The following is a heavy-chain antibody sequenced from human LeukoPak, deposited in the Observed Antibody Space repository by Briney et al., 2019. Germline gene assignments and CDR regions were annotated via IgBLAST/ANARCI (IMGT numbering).Heavy chain of an antibody. CDR1: GYTFTDYY. D-gene: IGHD6-19*01. J-gene: IGHJ4*02. CDR3: ARGPRITVSGPSDY. V-gene: IGHV1-2*02. CDR2: IKSKSGET. Sequence: ASVKVSCKASGYTFTDYYMHWVRQAPGQGLEWMGWIKSKSGETNYAQKFQGRVAMPRDTSITTVNMELSWLRSDDTAVYYCARGPRITVSGPSDYWGQGTLVTVSS.